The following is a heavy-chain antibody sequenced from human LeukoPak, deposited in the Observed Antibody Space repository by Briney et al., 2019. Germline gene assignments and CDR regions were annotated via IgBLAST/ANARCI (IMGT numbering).Heavy chain of an antibody. V-gene: IGHV3-21*01. J-gene: IGHJ5*02. Sequence: GGSLRLSCGAWGFTFSSYSMNCVRQAPGKGLECVSAISSSSSYIYYADSVKGRFTISRDNAKNSLYLKMNSLRAEDTAVYYCARVRYYYDSSGYYSGWFDPWGQGTLVTVSS. CDR3: ARVRYYYDSSGYYSGWFDP. D-gene: IGHD3-22*01. CDR1: GFTFSSYS. CDR2: ISSSSSYI.